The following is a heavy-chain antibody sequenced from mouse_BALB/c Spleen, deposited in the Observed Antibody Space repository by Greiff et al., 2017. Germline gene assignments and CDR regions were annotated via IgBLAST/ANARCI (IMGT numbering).Heavy chain of an antibody. J-gene: IGHJ2*01. CDR2: ISYSGST. Sequence: VQLKESGPGLVKPSQSLSLTCTVTGYSITSDYAWNWIRQFPGNKLEWMGYISYSGSTSYNPSLKSRISITRDTSKNQFFLQLNSVTTEDTATYYCARNYGNLWGQGTTLTVSS. CDR3: ARNYGNL. CDR1: GYSITSDYA. D-gene: IGHD2-1*01. V-gene: IGHV3-2*02.